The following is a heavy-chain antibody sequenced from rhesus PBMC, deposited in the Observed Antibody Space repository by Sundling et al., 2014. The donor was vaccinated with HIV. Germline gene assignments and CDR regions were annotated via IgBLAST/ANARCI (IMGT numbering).Heavy chain of an antibody. CDR1: GVSISSYW. Sequence: QVLLQESGPGLVKPSETLSLTCSVSGVSISSYWWSWIRQPPGKGLEWIGEINGNSGSTNYNPSLKSRVTISTDTSKNHFSLKLSSLTAADTAVYYCAREGRTWNYGYGLESWGQGVVVTVSS. CDR3: AREGRTWNYGYGLES. D-gene: IGHD1-1*01. J-gene: IGHJ6*01. CDR2: INGNSGST. V-gene: IGHV4-80*01.